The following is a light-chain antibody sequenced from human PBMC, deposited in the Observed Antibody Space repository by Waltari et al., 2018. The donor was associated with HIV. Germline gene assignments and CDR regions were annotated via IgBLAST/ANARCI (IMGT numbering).Light chain of an antibody. CDR2: DVS. CDR1: TSDGGGYNY. V-gene: IGLV2-14*03. Sequence: QSALTQPASVSGSPGQSITISCTGTTSDGGGYNYVSWYQQHPGKAPRVIIYDVSNRPSGVSDRFSGSKSGNTASLTISGLQAEDEADYFCSSYRNSTFYVFGNGTKVTVL. CDR3: SSYRNSTFYV. J-gene: IGLJ1*01.